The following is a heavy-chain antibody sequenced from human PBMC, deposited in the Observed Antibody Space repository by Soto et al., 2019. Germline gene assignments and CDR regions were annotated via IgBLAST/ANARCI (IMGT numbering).Heavy chain of an antibody. V-gene: IGHV3-30*18. J-gene: IGHJ5*02. CDR3: AKDLEARQLLINWFDT. Sequence: PGGSLRLSCAASGFTFSSYGMHWVRQAPGKGLEWVAVISYDGSNKYYADSVKGRFTISRDNSKNTLYLQMNSLRAEDTAVYYCAKDLEARQLLINWFDTWGQGTLVTVSS. CDR1: GFTFSSYG. CDR2: ISYDGSNK. D-gene: IGHD2-2*01.